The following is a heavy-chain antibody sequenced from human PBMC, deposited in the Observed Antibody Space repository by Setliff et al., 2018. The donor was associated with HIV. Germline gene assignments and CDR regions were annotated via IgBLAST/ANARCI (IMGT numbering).Heavy chain of an antibody. J-gene: IGHJ6*03. D-gene: IGHD3-9*01. CDR1: GYTFTIYY. V-gene: IGHV1-46*01. CDR3: ARGGRFSAPGRDIWYYYYYMDV. CDR2: INPNSGST. Sequence: AASVKVSCKASGYTFTIYYMHWVRQAPGQGLEWIGIINPNSGSTSYAQNFQGRVTMTRDTSTSTVCMELSGLRSEDTAVYYCARGGRFSAPGRDIWYYYYYMDVWGKGTTVTVSS.